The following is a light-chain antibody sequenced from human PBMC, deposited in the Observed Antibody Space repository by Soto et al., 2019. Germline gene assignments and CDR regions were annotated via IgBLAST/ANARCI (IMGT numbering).Light chain of an antibody. CDR2: TND. CDR1: RSNIGSNS. V-gene: IGLV1-44*01. Sequence: QSVLTQPPSASETPGQRVNIYCSGGRSNIGSNSVNWYQHLPGTAPKLLIFTNDQRPSGVPDRFSGSKSGTSASLAVRGLQSDDEADYYCAAWDDSLNSYVFGTGTKLTVL. CDR3: AAWDDSLNSYV. J-gene: IGLJ1*01.